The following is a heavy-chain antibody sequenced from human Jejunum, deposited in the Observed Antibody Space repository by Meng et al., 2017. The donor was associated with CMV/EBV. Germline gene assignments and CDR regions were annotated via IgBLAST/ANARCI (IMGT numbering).Heavy chain of an antibody. CDR1: GNPITSHI. J-gene: IGHJ4*02. D-gene: IGHD3-16*01. Sequence: SGNPITSHIIHWVRQAPGQGLEWMGLINPGGGSATSAQKFQGRVTLTGDTSTSTVYLELSSLRSDDTAIYYCTRGGMYSIRFYFDQWGQGSLVTVSS. CDR3: TRGGMYSIRFYFDQ. CDR2: INPGGGSA. V-gene: IGHV1-46*01.